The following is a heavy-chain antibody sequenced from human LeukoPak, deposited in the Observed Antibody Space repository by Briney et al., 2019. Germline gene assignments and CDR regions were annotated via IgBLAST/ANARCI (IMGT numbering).Heavy chain of an antibody. V-gene: IGHV3-74*01. D-gene: IGHD3-3*01. J-gene: IGHJ4*02. CDR1: GFTFSSYW. Sequence: GGSLRLSCAASGFTFSSYWMHWVRQAPGKGLVWVSRINSDGSSTSYADSVKGRFTISRDNAKNTLYLQMNSLRAEDTAVYYCARGDFWSGYYLFDYWGQGTLVTVSS. CDR3: ARGDFWSGYYLFDY. CDR2: INSDGSST.